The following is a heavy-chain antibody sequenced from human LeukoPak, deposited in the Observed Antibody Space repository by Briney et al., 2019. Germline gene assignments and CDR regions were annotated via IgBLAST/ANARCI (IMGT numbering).Heavy chain of an antibody. CDR2: IYYSGST. V-gene: IGHV4-59*08. Sequence: SETLSLTCTVSGGSISSYYWSWIRQPPGKGLEWIGYIYYSGSTNYNPSLKSRVTISVDTSKNQFSLKLSSVTAADTAVYYCARQRVCPYGSGSYYRGGTFDYWGQGTLVTVSS. CDR3: ARQRVCPYGSGSYYRGGTFDY. D-gene: IGHD3-10*01. CDR1: GGSISSYY. J-gene: IGHJ4*02.